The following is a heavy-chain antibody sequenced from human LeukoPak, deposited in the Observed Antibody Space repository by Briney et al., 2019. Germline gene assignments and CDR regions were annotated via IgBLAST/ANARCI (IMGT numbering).Heavy chain of an antibody. J-gene: IGHJ4*02. CDR1: GFTFSTYS. CDR3: AREGGGHSSSWPYFDY. V-gene: IGHV3-48*04. Sequence: GGSLRLSCAASGFTFSTYSMDWVRQAPGKGLEWVSYIGSSSRTIYYADSVKGRFTISRDNAKNSLYLQMNSLRAEDTAVYYCAREGGGHSSSWPYFDYWGQGTLVTVSS. D-gene: IGHD6-13*01. CDR2: IGSSSRTI.